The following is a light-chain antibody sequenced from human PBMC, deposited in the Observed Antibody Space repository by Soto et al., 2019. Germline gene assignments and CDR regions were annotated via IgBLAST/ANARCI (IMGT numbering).Light chain of an antibody. V-gene: IGKV3-20*01. CDR1: QTVRNNY. Sequence: EFVLTQSPGTLSLSPGERATLSCRASQTVRNNYLAWYQQKPGQAPRLLIYDASSRATGIPDRFSGGGSGTDFTLTISRLEPEDFGVYYCQQFSSYPLTFVGGTKVDI. CDR2: DAS. J-gene: IGKJ4*01. CDR3: QQFSSYPLT.